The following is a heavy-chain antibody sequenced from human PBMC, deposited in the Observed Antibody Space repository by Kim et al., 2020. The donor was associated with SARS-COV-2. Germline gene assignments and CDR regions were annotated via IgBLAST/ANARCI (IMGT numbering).Heavy chain of an antibody. V-gene: IGHV6-1*01. J-gene: IGHJ5*02. CDR2: TYYRSKWYN. CDR1: GDRVSSTSAA. CDR3: ARGTGGNWFDP. Sequence: SQTLSLTCAISGDRVSSTSAAWHWIRQSPSRGLEWLGRTYYRSKWYNDYAVSVKSRITINPDTSKNQFSLQLNSVTPEDTAVYYCARGTGGNWFDPWGQGTLVTVSS.